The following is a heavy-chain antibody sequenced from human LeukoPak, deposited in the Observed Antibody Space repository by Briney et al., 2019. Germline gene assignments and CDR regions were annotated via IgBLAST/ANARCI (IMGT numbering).Heavy chain of an antibody. Sequence: SETLSLTCTVSGGSISSSSYYWSWIRQPAGKGLEWIGRINASGRTNYNPSLKSRVTMSVDTSKNQFSLKVNSVTAADTAVYYCAREYGDFDYWGQGALDTVSS. CDR2: INASGRT. CDR1: GGSISSSSYY. D-gene: IGHD4-17*01. V-gene: IGHV4-61*02. CDR3: AREYGDFDY. J-gene: IGHJ4*02.